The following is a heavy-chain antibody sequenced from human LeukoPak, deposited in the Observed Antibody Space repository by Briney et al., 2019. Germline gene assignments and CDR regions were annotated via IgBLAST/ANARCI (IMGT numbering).Heavy chain of an antibody. D-gene: IGHD1-1*01. CDR2: ISGSAGST. CDR3: ARERWQRGNYFDY. Sequence: GGSLRLSCAASGFTFSSYAMSWVRQAPGKGLEWVSAISGSAGSTYYADSVKGRFTISRDNANNSLYLQMNSLTAEDTGLYYCARERWQRGNYFDYWGLGTLVTVSS. CDR1: GFTFSSYA. J-gene: IGHJ4*02. V-gene: IGHV3-23*01.